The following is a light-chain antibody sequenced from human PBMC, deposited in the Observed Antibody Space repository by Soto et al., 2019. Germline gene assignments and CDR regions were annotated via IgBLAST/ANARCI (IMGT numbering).Light chain of an antibody. CDR2: QAS. Sequence: DIQMTQSPSTLSASVGDRVTITCRASQTVSTWLAWYQQKPGDAPKRLVYQASSLKSGVPSRFSGSGSGTEFTLTISSLQSEDVAVYYCQQYYSTPLTFGGGTKVDIK. CDR1: QTVSTW. CDR3: QQYYSTPLT. V-gene: IGKV1-5*03. J-gene: IGKJ4*01.